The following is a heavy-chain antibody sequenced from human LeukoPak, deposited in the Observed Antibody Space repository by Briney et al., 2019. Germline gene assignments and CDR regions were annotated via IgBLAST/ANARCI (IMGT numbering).Heavy chain of an antibody. CDR2: IYHSGST. Sequence: KPSQTLSLTCTVSGGSISSGGYYWSWIRQPPGKGLEWIGYIYHSGSTYYNPSLKSRVTISVDRSKNQYSLKLSSVTAADTAVYYCARVNRPYIVVASGLVDYWGQGTLVTVSS. CDR3: ARVNRPYIVVASGLVDY. D-gene: IGHD3-22*01. CDR1: GGSISSGGYY. V-gene: IGHV4-30-2*01. J-gene: IGHJ4*02.